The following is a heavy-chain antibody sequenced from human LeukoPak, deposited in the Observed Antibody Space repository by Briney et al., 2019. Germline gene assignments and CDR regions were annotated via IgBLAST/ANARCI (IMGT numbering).Heavy chain of an antibody. CDR1: GGSISSYY. CDR2: IYYSGST. CDR3: ARASHYYDSSGYYVDAFDI. Sequence: SETLSLTCTVSGGSISSYYWSWIRQPPGKGLEWIGYIYYSGSTNYNPSLKSRVTISVDTSKNQFSLKLSSVTAADTAVYYCARASHYYDSSGYYVDAFDIWGQGTMVTVSS. J-gene: IGHJ3*02. D-gene: IGHD3-22*01. V-gene: IGHV4-59*08.